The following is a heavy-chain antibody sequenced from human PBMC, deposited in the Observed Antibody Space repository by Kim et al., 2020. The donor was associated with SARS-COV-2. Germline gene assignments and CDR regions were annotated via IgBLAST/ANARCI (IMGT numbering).Heavy chain of an antibody. J-gene: IGHJ4*02. CDR2: IYYSGST. V-gene: IGHV4-39*01. CDR1: GGSISSSSYY. Sequence: SETLSLTCTVSGGSISSSSYYWGWIRQPPGKGLEWIGSIYYSGSTYYNPSLKSRVTISVDTSKNQFSLKLSSVTAADTAVYYCATQSIASFDYWGQGTLVTVSS. CDR3: ATQSIASFDY. D-gene: IGHD6-6*01.